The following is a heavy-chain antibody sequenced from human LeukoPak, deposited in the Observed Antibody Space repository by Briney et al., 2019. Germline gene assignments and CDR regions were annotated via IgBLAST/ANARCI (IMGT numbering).Heavy chain of an antibody. J-gene: IGHJ3*02. V-gene: IGHV4-59*10. CDR2: IYTSGST. CDR3: ARSWGIFGVVRYAFDI. Sequence: PSETLSLTCAVYGGSFSGYYWSWIRQPAGKGLEWIGRIYTSGSTNYNPSLKSRVTISVDTSKNQFSLKLSSVTAADTAVYYCARSWGIFGVVRYAFDIWGQGTMVTVSS. CDR1: GGSFSGYY. D-gene: IGHD3-3*01.